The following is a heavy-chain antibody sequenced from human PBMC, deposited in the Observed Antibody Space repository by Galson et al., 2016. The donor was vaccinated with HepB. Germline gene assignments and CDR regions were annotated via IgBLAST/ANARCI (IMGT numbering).Heavy chain of an antibody. Sequence: SLRLSCAASGFTVSSNYMSWARQAPGKGLEWVSVIYSGGSPYYADSVKGRFTISRDNSKNTLYLQMNSLRAEDTAVYYCATPITGYSSSWYGSFDYWGQGTLVTVSS. J-gene: IGHJ4*02. D-gene: IGHD6-13*01. CDR1: GFTVSSNY. V-gene: IGHV3-53*01. CDR2: IYSGGSP. CDR3: ATPITGYSSSWYGSFDY.